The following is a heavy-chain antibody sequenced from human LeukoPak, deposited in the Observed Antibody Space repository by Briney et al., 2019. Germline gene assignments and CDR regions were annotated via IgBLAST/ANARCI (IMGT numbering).Heavy chain of an antibody. CDR2: INHSGST. V-gene: IGHV4-34*01. J-gene: IGHJ4*02. D-gene: IGHD3-9*01. Sequence: SETLSLTCAVYGGSFSGYYWSWIRQPPGKGLEWIGEINHSGSTDYNPSLKSRVTISVDTSKNQFSLKLSSVTAADTAVHYCARGAPISEGIDYWGQGTLVTVSS. CDR3: ARGAPISEGIDY. CDR1: GGSFSGYY.